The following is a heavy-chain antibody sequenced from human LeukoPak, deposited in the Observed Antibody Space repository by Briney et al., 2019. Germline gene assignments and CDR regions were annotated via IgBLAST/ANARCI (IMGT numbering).Heavy chain of an antibody. V-gene: IGHV4-38-2*02. Sequence: SETLSLTCTVSGYSISSGYYWGWIRQPPGKGLEWIGSIYHSGSTYYNPSLKSRVTISVDTSKNQFSLKLSSVTAADTAVYYCARDFSDVPAAPNWFDPWGQGTLVTVSS. CDR2: IYHSGST. CDR1: GYSISSGYY. J-gene: IGHJ5*02. D-gene: IGHD2-2*01. CDR3: ARDFSDVPAAPNWFDP.